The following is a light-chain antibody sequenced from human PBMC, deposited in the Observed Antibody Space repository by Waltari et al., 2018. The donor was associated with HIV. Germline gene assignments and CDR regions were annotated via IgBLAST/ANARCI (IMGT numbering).Light chain of an antibody. CDR2: RNY. CDR3: VSYDSRLDERL. CDR1: TSNIETEA. J-gene: IGLJ3*02. V-gene: IGLV1-47*01. Sequence: QSVLTQPPSVSGTPGQTVTISCSGSTSNIETEALYWYQQLPGTAPKLIIYRNYKRPSGVSDRFSCSKSGASAALVISGLRSEDEAHYYWVSYDSRLDERLFGGGTKLTVL.